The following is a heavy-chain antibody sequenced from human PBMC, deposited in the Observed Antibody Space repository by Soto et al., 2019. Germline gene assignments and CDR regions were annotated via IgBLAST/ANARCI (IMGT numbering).Heavy chain of an antibody. CDR3: AKDRGGSYYHFDY. V-gene: IGHV3-23*01. D-gene: IGHD1-26*01. CDR2: ISDSDGST. Sequence: EVQLLESGGGLVQPGGSLRLSCAASGFTFSSYAMSWVRQAPGKGLEWVSAISDSDGSTYYADSVKGRFTISRDNSKSTLYLQVNSLRAEDTAVYYCAKDRGGSYYHFDYWGQGTLVTVST. CDR1: GFTFSSYA. J-gene: IGHJ4*02.